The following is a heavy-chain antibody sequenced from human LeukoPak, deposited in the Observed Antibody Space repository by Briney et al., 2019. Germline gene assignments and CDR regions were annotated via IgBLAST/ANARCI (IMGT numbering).Heavy chain of an antibody. D-gene: IGHD2-15*01. CDR1: GYTFTGPY. V-gene: IGHV1-2*02. CDR3: ASRTEQHLLYYFDY. CDR2: INPNSGAT. J-gene: IGHJ4*02. Sequence: ASVKVSCKASGYTFTGPYIHWMRQAPGQGLEWMGWINPNSGATKYAHKFPGRVTVTRDTSTSTAYRELSSLRSHDTAVYYCASRTEQHLLYYFDYWAKGALVPVPS.